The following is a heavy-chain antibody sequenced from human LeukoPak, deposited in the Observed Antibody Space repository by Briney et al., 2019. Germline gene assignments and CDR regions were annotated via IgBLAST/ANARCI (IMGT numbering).Heavy chain of an antibody. D-gene: IGHD3-22*01. J-gene: IGHJ4*02. CDR2: IIPIFGTA. CDR3: ARGGISYYYDSSGYPFDY. Sequence: SVKVSCKASGGTFSSYAISWVRQAPGHGLEWMGRIIPIFGTANYAQKFQGRVTITTDESTSTAYMELSSLRAEDTAVYYCARGGISYYYDSSGYPFDYWGQGTLVTVSS. CDR1: GGTFSSYA. V-gene: IGHV1-69*05.